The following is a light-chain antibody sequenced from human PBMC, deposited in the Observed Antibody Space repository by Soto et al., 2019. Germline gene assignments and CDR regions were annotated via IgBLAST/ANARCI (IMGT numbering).Light chain of an antibody. Sequence: QSALTQPASVSGSPGQSITISCTGNSSDVGHYDYVSWYQQHPGKAPRLMIYDVNNRPSGVSNRFSGSKSGNTASLTISGLQAEDEADYYCNSYSTSSTPLVFGGGTKLTVL. V-gene: IGLV2-14*03. CDR1: SSDVGHYDY. CDR2: DVN. CDR3: NSYSTSSTPLV. J-gene: IGLJ2*01.